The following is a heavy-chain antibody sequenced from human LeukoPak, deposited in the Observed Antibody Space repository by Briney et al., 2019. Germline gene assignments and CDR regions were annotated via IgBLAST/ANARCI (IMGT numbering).Heavy chain of an antibody. V-gene: IGHV1-24*01. CDR1: GYTLTELS. J-gene: IGHJ4*02. CDR3: VGGLMTTVTTAAH. Sequence: ASVKVSCKVSGYTLTELSMHWVRQAPGKGLEWMGGFDPEDGETIYAQKFQGRVTMTEDISTDTAYMELSSLRSEDTAVYYCVGGLMTTVTTAAHWGQGTLVTVSS. D-gene: IGHD4-17*01. CDR2: FDPEDGET.